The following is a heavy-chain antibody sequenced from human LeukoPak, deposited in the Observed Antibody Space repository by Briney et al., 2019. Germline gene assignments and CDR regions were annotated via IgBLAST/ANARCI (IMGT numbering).Heavy chain of an antibody. D-gene: IGHD3-9*01. Sequence: SETLSLTCTVSGGSVSSGSYYWSWIRQPPGKGLEWIGYIYYSGSTNYNPSLKSRVTISVDKSKNQFSLKLSSVTAADTAVYYCARRETYYDILTGYYGGYYYYGMDVWGQGTTVTVSS. CDR2: IYYSGST. V-gene: IGHV4-61*01. CDR1: GGSVSSGSYY. CDR3: ARRETYYDILTGYYGGYYYYGMDV. J-gene: IGHJ6*02.